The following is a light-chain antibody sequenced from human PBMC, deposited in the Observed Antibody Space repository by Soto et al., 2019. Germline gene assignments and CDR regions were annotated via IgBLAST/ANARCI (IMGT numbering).Light chain of an antibody. J-gene: IGKJ1*01. CDR1: ESIRNN. Sequence: DIQMTQSPSSLSASVGDRVTITCRASESIRNNLNWYQQKPGKAPKLLIYAASTLQSGVPSRFSGGGSGTEFTITIGSLQPEDSTTYYGQQTYNTPRGAFGQGTKVEFK. V-gene: IGKV1-39*01. CDR2: AAS. CDR3: QQTYNTPRGA.